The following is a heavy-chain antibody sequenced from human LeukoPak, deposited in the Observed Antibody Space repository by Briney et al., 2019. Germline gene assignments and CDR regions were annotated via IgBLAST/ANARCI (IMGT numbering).Heavy chain of an antibody. CDR2: IKQDGSVK. D-gene: IGHD5/OR15-5a*01. Sequence: PGGSLRLSCAACGFTLSTYWMSWVRRTPEKGMEFVANIKQDGSVKNYMDSLKGRSTISRDNARESLYLEINSLRADDTAVYYCARDPESSAFDLWGQGALVTVSS. CDR1: GFTLSTYW. CDR3: ARDPESSAFDL. J-gene: IGHJ4*02. V-gene: IGHV3-7*01.